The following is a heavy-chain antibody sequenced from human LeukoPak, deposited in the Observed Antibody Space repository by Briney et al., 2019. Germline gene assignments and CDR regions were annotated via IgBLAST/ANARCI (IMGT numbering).Heavy chain of an antibody. V-gene: IGHV4-59*01. CDR2: IYYSGST. D-gene: IGHD2-2*01. CDR3: ARGVGVEPAAIGYFQH. Sequence: NPSETLSLTCAVYGGSFSDYYWSWIRQPPGKGLEWIGYIYYSGSTNYNPSLKSRVTISVDTSKNQFSLKLSSVTAADTAVYYCARGVGVEPAAIGYFQHWGQGTLVTVSS. CDR1: GGSFSDYY. J-gene: IGHJ1*01.